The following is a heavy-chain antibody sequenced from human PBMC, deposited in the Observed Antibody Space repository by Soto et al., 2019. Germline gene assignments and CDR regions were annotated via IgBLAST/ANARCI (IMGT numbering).Heavy chain of an antibody. Sequence: SETLSLTCTVSGGSISSGGYYWSGIRQHPKKGLERIGYIYYSGSTYYNPSLKSRVTISVDTSKNQFSLKLSSVTAADTAVYYCARVTPYSSSSWHYYYYMDVWGKGTTVTVSS. V-gene: IGHV4-31*03. CDR3: ARVTPYSSSSWHYYYYMDV. J-gene: IGHJ6*03. D-gene: IGHD6-6*01. CDR1: GGSISSGGYY. CDR2: IYYSGST.